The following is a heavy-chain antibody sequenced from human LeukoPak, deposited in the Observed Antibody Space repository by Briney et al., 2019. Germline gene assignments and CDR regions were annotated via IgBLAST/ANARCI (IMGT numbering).Heavy chain of an antibody. CDR1: GYSFTSYW. CDR3: ARRFAARGYSYGYLFDY. V-gene: IGHV5-51*01. Sequence: GESLKISCKGSGYSFTSYWIGWVRQMPGKGLEWMGIIYPGDSDTRYRPSFQGQVTISADKSISTAYLQWSSLKASDTAMYYCARRFAARGYSYGYLFDYWGQGTLVTVSS. J-gene: IGHJ4*02. CDR2: IYPGDSDT. D-gene: IGHD5-18*01.